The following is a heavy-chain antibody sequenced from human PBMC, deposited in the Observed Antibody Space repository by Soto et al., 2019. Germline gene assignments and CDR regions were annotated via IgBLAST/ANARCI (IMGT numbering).Heavy chain of an antibody. CDR3: ARGFSGTYYRYFQD. J-gene: IGHJ1*01. CDR2: INIANTI. Sequence: GGSLRLSCVASGFNVNSFEMNWVRQAPGKGPEWVSYINIANTISYAGSVKGRFTISRDNAQNSVYLQMNSLRGEDTAIYYCARGFSGTYYRYFQDWGLGTLVSVSS. D-gene: IGHD1-26*01. CDR1: GFNVNSFE. V-gene: IGHV3-48*03.